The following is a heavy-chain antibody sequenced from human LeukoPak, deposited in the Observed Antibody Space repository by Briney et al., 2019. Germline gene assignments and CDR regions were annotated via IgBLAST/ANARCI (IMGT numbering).Heavy chain of an antibody. J-gene: IGHJ4*02. CDR3: ARGLRGGSYYYFDY. CDR1: GFTFSDHW. Sequence: GGSLRLSCAASGFTFSDHWMSWVRQAPGKGLEWVADIKKDGSEKNQVDSVTISRDNAKNSLYLQMNSLRAEDTAVYYCARGLRGGSYYYFDYWGQGTLVTVSS. D-gene: IGHD1-26*01. V-gene: IGHV3-7*01. CDR2: IKKDGSEK.